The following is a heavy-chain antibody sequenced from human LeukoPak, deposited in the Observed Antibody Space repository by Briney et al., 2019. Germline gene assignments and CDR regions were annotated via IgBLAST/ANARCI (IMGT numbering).Heavy chain of an antibody. J-gene: IGHJ3*02. D-gene: IGHD2-2*01. Sequence: PSETLSLTCTVSGCSISSSSLYWDWIRQPPGKGLEWIGTVYYSGSTYYNPSLKSRVTISVDTSKNQFSLRLSSVTAADTALYYCARNASSLGAGAFDIWGQGTMVTVSS. CDR3: ARNASSLGAGAFDI. CDR2: VYYSGST. V-gene: IGHV4-39*01. CDR1: GCSISSSSLY.